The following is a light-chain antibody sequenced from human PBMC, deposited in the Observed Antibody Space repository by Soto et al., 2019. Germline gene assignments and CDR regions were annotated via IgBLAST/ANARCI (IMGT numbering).Light chain of an antibody. CDR1: QTISSW. CDR3: QHYNSYSGA. J-gene: IGKJ1*01. Sequence: DIPMTQSPSTLSGSVGDRVTITCRASQTISSWLAWYQQKPGKAPKLLLYKASTLKSGVPSRFSGSGSGTEFTLTISSLQPDDFAPYYCQHYNSYSGAFGQGTKVEL. CDR2: KAS. V-gene: IGKV1-5*03.